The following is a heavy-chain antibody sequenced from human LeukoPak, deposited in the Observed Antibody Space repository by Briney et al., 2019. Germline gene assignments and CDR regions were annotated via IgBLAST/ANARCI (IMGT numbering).Heavy chain of an antibody. D-gene: IGHD2-15*01. CDR1: GYSITIDG. CDR3: ARHGCSGSSCSDFQYYYMDV. CDR2: MYHDGSS. J-gene: IGHJ6*03. V-gene: IGHV4-38-2*02. Sequence: WETLSLTCIVSGYSITIDGWGWIRQPPGKGLEWIGSMYHDGSSQSNPSRVSRLTISIHTTSNQLSLTLHSAPAAETAVYSCARHGCSGSSCSDFQYYYMDVWGRGTTVTVSS.